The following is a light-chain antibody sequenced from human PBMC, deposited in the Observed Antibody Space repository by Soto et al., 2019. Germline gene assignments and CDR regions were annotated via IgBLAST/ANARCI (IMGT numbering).Light chain of an antibody. CDR3: QQRSYGYT. CDR2: DAS. J-gene: IGKJ2*01. CDR1: QHISTF. Sequence: IVLTQSPVTLSLSPGERATLSCRASQHISTFLAWYQHKVGQAPRLLISDASKRATGTPARFSGSGSATDFTLTISSLEPEDFAVYYCQQRSYGYTFGQGTKLEI. V-gene: IGKV3-11*01.